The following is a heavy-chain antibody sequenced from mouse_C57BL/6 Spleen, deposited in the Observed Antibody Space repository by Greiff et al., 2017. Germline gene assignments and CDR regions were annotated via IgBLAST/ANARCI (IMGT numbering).Heavy chain of an antibody. V-gene: IGHV14-2*01. CDR1: GFNIKDYY. J-gene: IGHJ4*01. Sequence: VQLKQSGAELVKPGASVKLSCTASGFNIKDYYMHWVKQRTEQGLEWIGRIDPEDGETKYAPQFQGKATITADTSSNTAYLQLSSLTSEDTAVYYCARSRYGNYREDYAMDYWGQGTSVTVSS. CDR2: IDPEDGET. D-gene: IGHD2-10*02. CDR3: ARSRYGNYREDYAMDY.